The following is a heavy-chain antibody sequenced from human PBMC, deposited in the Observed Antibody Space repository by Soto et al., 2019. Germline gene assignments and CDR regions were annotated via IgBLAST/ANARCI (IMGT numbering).Heavy chain of an antibody. CDR1: GFTFSSYG. Sequence: QVQLVVSGGGVVQPGRSLRLSCAASGFTFSSYGMHWVRQAPGKGLEWVAVISYDGSNKYYADSVKGRFTISRDNSKNTLYLQMNSLRAEDTAVYYCAKDTYDFWSGYYILDYWGQGTLATVSS. D-gene: IGHD3-3*01. V-gene: IGHV3-30*18. J-gene: IGHJ4*02. CDR3: AKDTYDFWSGYYILDY. CDR2: ISYDGSNK.